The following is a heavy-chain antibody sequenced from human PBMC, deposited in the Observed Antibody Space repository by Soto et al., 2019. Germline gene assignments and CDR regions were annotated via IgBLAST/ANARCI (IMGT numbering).Heavy chain of an antibody. CDR3: ARESTEWELDYFDY. CDR2: ISSSSSYI. Sequence: GSLRLSCAASGFTFSSYSMNWVRQAPGKGLEWVSSISSSSSYIYYADSVKGRFTISRDNAKNSLYLQMNSLRAEDTAVYYCARESTEWELDYFDYWGQGTLVTVSS. V-gene: IGHV3-21*01. J-gene: IGHJ4*02. CDR1: GFTFSSYS. D-gene: IGHD1-26*01.